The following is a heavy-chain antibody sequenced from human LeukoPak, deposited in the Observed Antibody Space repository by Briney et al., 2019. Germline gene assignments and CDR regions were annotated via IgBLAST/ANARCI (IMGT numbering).Heavy chain of an antibody. V-gene: IGHV3-48*03. J-gene: IGHJ4*02. D-gene: IGHD3-3*01. Sequence: GGSLRLSCAASGFTFSSYEMNWVRQAPGKGLEWVSYISSSGSTIYYADSVKGRFTISRDNAKNSLYLQMNSLRAEDTAVYYCARDVFPGHYFDYWGQGTLVTVSS. CDR3: ARDVFPGHYFDY. CDR1: GFTFSSYE. CDR2: ISSSGSTI.